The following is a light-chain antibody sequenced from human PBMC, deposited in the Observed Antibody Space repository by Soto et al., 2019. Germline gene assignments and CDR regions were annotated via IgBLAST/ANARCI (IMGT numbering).Light chain of an antibody. V-gene: IGKV3-15*01. J-gene: IGKJ5*01. Sequence: EIVLTQSPATLSVSPGERATLSCRASESISSNLAWYQQKPGQAPRLLIYAASTRATGLPARFSGSGSGTELTLTISSLQSEDVAVYYCQQYHPWPPATTFGQGTRLDIK. CDR2: AAS. CDR1: ESISSN. CDR3: QQYHPWPPATT.